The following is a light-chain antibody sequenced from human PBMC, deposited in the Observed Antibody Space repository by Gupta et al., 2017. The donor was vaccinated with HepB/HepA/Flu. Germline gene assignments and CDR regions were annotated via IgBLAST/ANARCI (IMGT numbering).Light chain of an antibody. CDR1: QSVLYSSNNKNY. J-gene: IGKJ1*01. CDR2: WAS. V-gene: IGKV4-1*01. Sequence: DILMTQPPDSLSVSLGERATINCKSSQSVLYSSNNKNYLAWYQQKPGQPPKLLIYWASTRESGVPDRFSGSGSGTDFTLTISSLQAEDVAVYYCQQDYSTPRTFGQGTKVEIK. CDR3: QQDYSTPRT.